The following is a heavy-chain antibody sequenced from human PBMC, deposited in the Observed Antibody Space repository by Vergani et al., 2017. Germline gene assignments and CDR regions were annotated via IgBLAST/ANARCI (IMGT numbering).Heavy chain of an antibody. CDR2: INPNSGGT. Sequence: QVQLVQSGAEVKKPGASVKVSCKASGYTFTDYFMHWVRQASGQGLEWMGWINPNSGGTNYAQKFQGRVTMTRDTSISTAYMELSNLRSDDTAVYYCARVGTSSTRDYFDYWGQGTLVTVSS. CDR3: ARVGTSSTRDYFDY. V-gene: IGHV1-2*02. CDR1: GYTFTDYF. D-gene: IGHD2-2*01. J-gene: IGHJ4*02.